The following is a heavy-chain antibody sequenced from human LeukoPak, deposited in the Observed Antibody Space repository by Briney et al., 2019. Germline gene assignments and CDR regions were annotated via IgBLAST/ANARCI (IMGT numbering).Heavy chain of an antibody. CDR3: ARHDSFIPY. J-gene: IGHJ4*02. CDR2: ISDNEGKT. V-gene: IGHV3-23*01. D-gene: IGHD5-18*01. CDR1: GFTFNYYA. Sequence: GGSLRLSCAAYGFTFNYYAMSWVRQAPGKGLEWVSGISDNEGKTYYTDSVKGRFTISRDNTKSTVYLQMNNLRADDTAVYFCARHDSFIPYWGQGTLVTASS.